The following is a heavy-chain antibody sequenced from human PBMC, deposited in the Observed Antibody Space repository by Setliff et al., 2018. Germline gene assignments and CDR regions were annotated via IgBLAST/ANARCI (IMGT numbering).Heavy chain of an antibody. V-gene: IGHV4-4*02. CDR2: IYQSGTT. D-gene: IGHD3-10*01. Sequence: ETLSLTCTVSGESIRSNNWWNWVRQPPGKGLEWIGDIYQSGTTNYNPSLKSRVTISADTSKNQFSPKLTSVTAADTAVYYCARAPGRNIRGDYWGQGALVTVSS. CDR1: GESIRSNNW. J-gene: IGHJ4*02. CDR3: ARAPGRNIRGDY.